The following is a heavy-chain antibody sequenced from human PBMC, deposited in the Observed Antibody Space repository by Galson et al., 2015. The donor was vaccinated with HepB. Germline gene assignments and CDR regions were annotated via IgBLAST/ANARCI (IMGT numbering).Heavy chain of an antibody. V-gene: IGHV3-64D*06. J-gene: IGHJ4*02. CDR2: ISSNGGST. D-gene: IGHD2-2*01. CDR1: GFTFSSYA. Sequence: SLRLSCAASGFTFSSYAMHWVRQAPGKGLEYVSAISSNGGSTYYADSVKGRFTISRDNSKNTLYLQMSSLRAEDTAVYYCVRKLSCSSTSCSYFDYWGQGTLVTVSS. CDR3: VRKLSCSSTSCSYFDY.